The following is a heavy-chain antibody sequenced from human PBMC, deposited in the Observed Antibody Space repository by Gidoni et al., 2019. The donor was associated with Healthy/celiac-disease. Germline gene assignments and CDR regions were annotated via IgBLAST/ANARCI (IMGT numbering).Heavy chain of an antibody. D-gene: IGHD3-3*01. Sequence: EVQLVESGGGLVQPGGSLRLSCAASGFTFSSYDMHWVRQATGKGLEWVSAICTAGDTYYPGSVKGRFTISRENAKNSLYLQMNSLRAGDTAVYYCARGAMDYDFWSGYPTEYYFDYWGQGTLVTVSS. CDR1: GFTFSSYD. J-gene: IGHJ4*02. V-gene: IGHV3-13*01. CDR2: ICTAGDT. CDR3: ARGAMDYDFWSGYPTEYYFDY.